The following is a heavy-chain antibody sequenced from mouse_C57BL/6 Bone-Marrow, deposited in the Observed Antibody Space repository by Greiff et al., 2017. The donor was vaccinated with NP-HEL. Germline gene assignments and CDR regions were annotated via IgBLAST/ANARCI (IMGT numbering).Heavy chain of an antibody. D-gene: IGHD1-1*01. J-gene: IGHJ1*03. CDR2: ISYDGSN. V-gene: IGHV3-6*01. CDR1: GYSITSGYY. CDR3: ALYYGSSPYWYFGV. Sequence: ESGPGLVKPSQSLSLTCSVTGYSITSGYYWNWIRQFPGNKLEWMGYISYDGSNNYNPSLKNRISITRDTSKNQFFLKLNSVTTEDTATYYCALYYGSSPYWYFGVWGTGTTVTVSS.